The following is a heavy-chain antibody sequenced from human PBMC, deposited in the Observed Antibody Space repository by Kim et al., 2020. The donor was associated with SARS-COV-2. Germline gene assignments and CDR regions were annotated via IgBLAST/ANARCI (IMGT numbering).Heavy chain of an antibody. CDR3: TKGKGSNSWYYCDY. Sequence: EDSVKSRLTISRDNAKNSLYLQMNSLRAEDTAMYYCTKGKGSNSWYYCDYWGQGTLITVSS. J-gene: IGHJ4*02. V-gene: IGHV3-9*01. D-gene: IGHD6-13*01.